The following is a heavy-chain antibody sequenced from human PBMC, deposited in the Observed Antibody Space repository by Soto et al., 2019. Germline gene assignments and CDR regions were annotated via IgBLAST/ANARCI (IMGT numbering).Heavy chain of an antibody. Sequence: GASVKVSCKVSGYTLTELSMHWVRQAPGKGLEWMGGFDPEDGETIYAQKFQGRVTMTTDTSTSTAYMELRSLRSDDTAVYYCARAEPRHFDYWGQGTLVTVSS. CDR2: FDPEDGET. J-gene: IGHJ4*02. V-gene: IGHV1-24*01. CDR1: GYTLTELS. CDR3: ARAEPRHFDY.